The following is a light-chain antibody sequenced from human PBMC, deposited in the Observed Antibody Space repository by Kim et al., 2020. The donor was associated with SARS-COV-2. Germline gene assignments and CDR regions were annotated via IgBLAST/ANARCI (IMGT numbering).Light chain of an antibody. CDR2: QDS. CDR1: KLGDKY. J-gene: IGLJ3*02. V-gene: IGLV3-1*01. Sequence: SYELTQPPSVSVSPGQTATISCSGDKLGDKYVSWYQQKSGQSPTLVIYQDSKRHSGTPERFSGSNSGNTATLTISGTQPIHEADSYCQAWASNTGVFGGG. CDR3: QAWASNTGV.